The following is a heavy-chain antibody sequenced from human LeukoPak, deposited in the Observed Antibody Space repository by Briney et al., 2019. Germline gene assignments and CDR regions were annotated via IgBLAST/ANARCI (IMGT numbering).Heavy chain of an antibody. CDR3: ARDLRVVITGSFDS. CDR2: IKQDGSEK. Sequence: PGGSLRLSCAASGFTFSSYWMSWVRQAPGKGLEWVANIKQDGSEKYYVDSVKGRFTIPRDNAKNSLYLQMNSLRAEDTALYYCARDLRVVITGSFDSWGQGTLVTVSS. CDR1: GFTFSSYW. J-gene: IGHJ4*02. V-gene: IGHV3-7*05. D-gene: IGHD3-22*01.